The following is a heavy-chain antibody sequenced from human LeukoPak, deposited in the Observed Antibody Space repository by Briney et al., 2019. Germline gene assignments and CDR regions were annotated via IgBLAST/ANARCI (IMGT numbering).Heavy chain of an antibody. CDR2: ISSSSSYI. D-gene: IGHD2-15*01. CDR3: ARSGVVVAALERGVANWFDP. Sequence: GGSLRLSCAASGFTFSSYSMNWVRQAPGKGLEWVSSISSSSSYIYYADSVKGRFTISRDNAKNSLFPQMNSLRAEDTAVYYCARSGVVVAALERGVANWFDPWGQGTLVTVSS. CDR1: GFTFSSYS. V-gene: IGHV3-21*01. J-gene: IGHJ5*02.